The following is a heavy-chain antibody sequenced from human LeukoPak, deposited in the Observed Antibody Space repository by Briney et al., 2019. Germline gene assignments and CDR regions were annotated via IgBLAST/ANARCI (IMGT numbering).Heavy chain of an antibody. CDR2: ISANNGNT. Sequence: ASVKVSCKASGYTFTSYYMHWVRQAPGQGLEWMGWISANNGNTNYAQKLQGRVTMTTDTSTSTAYMELRSLRSDDTAVYYCARGSVVVPTAIDYWGQGTLVTVSS. V-gene: IGHV1-18*04. CDR1: GYTFTSYY. J-gene: IGHJ4*02. CDR3: ARGSVVVPTAIDY. D-gene: IGHD2-2*01.